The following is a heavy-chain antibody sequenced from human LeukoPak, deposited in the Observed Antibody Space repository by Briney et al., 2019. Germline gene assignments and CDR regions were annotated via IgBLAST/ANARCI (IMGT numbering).Heavy chain of an antibody. CDR1: GGTFSSYA. J-gene: IGHJ3*02. Sequence: VASVKVSCKASGGTFSSYAISWVRQAPGQGLEWMGGIIPIFGTANYAQKFQGRVTITADESTSTAYMELSSLRSEDTAVYYCARGARGYSYDDALDIWGQGTMVTVSS. CDR2: IIPIFGTA. CDR3: ARGARGYSYDDALDI. D-gene: IGHD5-18*01. V-gene: IGHV1-69*01.